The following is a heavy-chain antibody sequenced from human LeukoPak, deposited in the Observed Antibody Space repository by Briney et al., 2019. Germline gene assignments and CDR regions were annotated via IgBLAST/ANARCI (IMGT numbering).Heavy chain of an antibody. CDR1: GFTFSSYW. CDR3: ASAYYDFWSDYYGY. CDR2: IKQDGSEK. D-gene: IGHD3-3*01. J-gene: IGHJ4*02. Sequence: GGSLRLSCAASGFTFSSYWMSWVRQAPGKGLEWVANIKQDGSEKYYVDSVKGRFTISRDNAKNSLYLQMNSLRAEDTAVYYCASAYYDFWSDYYGYWGQGTLVTVSS. V-gene: IGHV3-7*01.